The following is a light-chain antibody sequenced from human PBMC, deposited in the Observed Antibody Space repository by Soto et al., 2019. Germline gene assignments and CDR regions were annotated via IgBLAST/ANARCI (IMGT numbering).Light chain of an antibody. V-gene: IGLV2-23*01. Sequence: QSALTQPASVSGSPGQSITISCTGSSRNVGSYNLVSWYQQHPGKAPKLMIYEGTKRPSGVSDRFSGSKSGNTASLTISGLQAKDEADYYCSSYAGFTTPYVFGTGTKLTVL. CDR3: SSYAGFTTPYV. CDR2: EGT. CDR1: SRNVGSYNL. J-gene: IGLJ1*01.